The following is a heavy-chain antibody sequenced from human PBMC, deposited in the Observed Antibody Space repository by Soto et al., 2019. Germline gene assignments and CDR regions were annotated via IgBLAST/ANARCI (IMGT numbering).Heavy chain of an antibody. J-gene: IGHJ4*02. D-gene: IGHD5-18*01. CDR2: ISYGGST. V-gene: IGHV4-31*03. Sequence: QVQLQESGPGLVKPSQTLSLTCTVSGGSINSGGYCWSWIRQHPGKGLDWIGCISYGGSTSYNPSLKSRVTISVDTSKNQFSLKLTSVTTADTAVYYCSRGILVWGQGALITVSS. CDR1: GGSINSGGYC. CDR3: SRGILV.